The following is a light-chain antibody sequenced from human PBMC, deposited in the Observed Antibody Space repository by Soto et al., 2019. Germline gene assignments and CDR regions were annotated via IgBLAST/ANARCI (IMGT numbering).Light chain of an antibody. CDR1: SSDIGDYDY. V-gene: IGLV2-14*01. Sequence: QSELTQPASVSGSPGQSITLSCIGTSSDIGDYDYVSWYQRHPGRAPQLIIFDVNNRPSGVSNRFSGSKSGNTASLTISGLQAEDEADYYCTSYSSGSTHVVFGGGTQLTVL. CDR3: TSYSSGSTHVV. CDR2: DVN. J-gene: IGLJ2*01.